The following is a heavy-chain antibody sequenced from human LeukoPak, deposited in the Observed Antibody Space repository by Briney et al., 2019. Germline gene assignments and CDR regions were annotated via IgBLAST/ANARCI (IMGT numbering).Heavy chain of an antibody. CDR2: ISSSGSTI. CDR1: GFTFSDYY. V-gene: IGHV3-11*01. D-gene: IGHD1-1*01. CDR3: ARDNKWRELSPDAFDI. J-gene: IGHJ3*02. Sequence: GGSLRLSCAASGFTFSDYYMSWIRQAPGKGLEWVSYISSSGSTIYYADSVKGRFTISRDNAKNSLYLQMNSLRAEDTAVYYCARDNKWRELSPDAFDIWGQGTMVTASS.